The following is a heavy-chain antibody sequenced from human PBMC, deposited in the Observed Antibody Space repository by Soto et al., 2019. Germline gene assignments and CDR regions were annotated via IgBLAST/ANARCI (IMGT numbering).Heavy chain of an antibody. CDR3: ARGRYSSSSWFFDP. J-gene: IGHJ5*02. V-gene: IGHV3-74*01. Sequence: GGSLRLSCAVSGFTFSSYWMHWVRQTPGKGLVWVSRISNDGTSTSYADSVKGRFTLSRENAKNTLYLQLSSLRVEYTAVYYCARGRYSSSSWFFDPWGQGTLVTVSS. CDR1: GFTFSSYW. D-gene: IGHD6-6*01. CDR2: ISNDGTST.